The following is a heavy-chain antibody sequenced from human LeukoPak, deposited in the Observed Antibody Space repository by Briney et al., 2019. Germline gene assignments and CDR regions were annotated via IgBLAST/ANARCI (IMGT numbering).Heavy chain of an antibody. CDR1: GYTFTSYW. J-gene: IGHJ4*02. D-gene: IGHD6-6*01. CDR2: IYPGDSDT. V-gene: IGHV5-51*01. CDR3: ARALFSSSSPDY. Sequence: GESLKISCQGSGYTFTSYWIAWVRQMPGKGLEWMGIIYPGDSDTTYSPSFQGQVTISADKSISTAYLQWSSLKASDTAMYYCARALFSSSSPDYWGQGTLVTVSP.